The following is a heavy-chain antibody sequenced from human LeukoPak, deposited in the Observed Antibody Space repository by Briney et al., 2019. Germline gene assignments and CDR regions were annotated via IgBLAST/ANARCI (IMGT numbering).Heavy chain of an antibody. D-gene: IGHD5-24*01. CDR3: ATRREGYNYFHH. V-gene: IGHV3-48*03. Sequence: GGSLRLSCAVSGFTFSSYEMNWVRQAPGKGLEWVSFIGSSDSAIYYAASVKGRFTISRDNAKNSLFLQMNSLRAEDTAVYYCATRREGYNYFHHWGQGTLVTVSS. CDR2: IGSSDSAI. CDR1: GFTFSSYE. J-gene: IGHJ1*01.